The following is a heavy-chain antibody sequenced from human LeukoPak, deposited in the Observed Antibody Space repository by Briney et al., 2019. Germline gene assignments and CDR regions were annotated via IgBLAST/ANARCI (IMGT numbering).Heavy chain of an antibody. CDR1: GGTFSSYA. CDR3: ARGPTYYDFWSGYYGFDY. J-gene: IGHJ4*02. CDR2: IIPIFGTA. V-gene: IGHV1-69*05. Sequence: SVKVSCKAPGGTFSSYAISWVRQAPGQGLEWMGGIIPIFGTANYAQKFQGRVTITTDESTSTAYMELSSLRSEDTAVYYCARGPTYYDFWSGYYGFDYWGQGTLVTVSS. D-gene: IGHD3-3*01.